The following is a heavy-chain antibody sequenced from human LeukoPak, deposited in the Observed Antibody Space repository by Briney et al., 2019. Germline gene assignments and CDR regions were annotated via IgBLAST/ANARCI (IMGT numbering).Heavy chain of an antibody. Sequence: GGSLRLSCAASGFTFSSYWMHWVRQAPGKGLVWVARINGDGISTTYADSVKGRFTISRDNARNTVYLQMISLRGEDTAVYYCARDGWVDYWGQGNLVTVSS. CDR1: GFTFSSYW. V-gene: IGHV3-74*01. CDR3: ARDGWVDY. D-gene: IGHD1-26*01. J-gene: IGHJ4*02. CDR2: INGDGIST.